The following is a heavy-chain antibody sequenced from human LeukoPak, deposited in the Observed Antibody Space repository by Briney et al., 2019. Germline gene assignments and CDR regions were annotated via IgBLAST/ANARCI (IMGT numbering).Heavy chain of an antibody. CDR3: ATVASGGHYHYMDV. Sequence: GGPLRLSCAASGFTVNSNYMIWVRQAPAKGLEWVSVIYSGGTTYYADSVKGRFTISRDNSKNTLYLQMGSLRAEDTAVYYCATVASGGHYHYMDVWGRGTTVTVSS. CDR1: GFTVNSNY. J-gene: IGHJ6*03. CDR2: IYSGGTT. V-gene: IGHV3-66*02. D-gene: IGHD6-19*01.